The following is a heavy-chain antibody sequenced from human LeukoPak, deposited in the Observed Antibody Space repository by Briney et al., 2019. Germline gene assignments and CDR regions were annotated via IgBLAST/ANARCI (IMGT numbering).Heavy chain of an antibody. J-gene: IGHJ4*02. CDR2: INPNSGGT. Sequence: GASVKVSCKASGYTFTGYYMHWVRQAPGQGLEWMGWINPNSGGTNYAQKFQGRVTMTRDTSISTAYMELSRLRSDDTAVYYCARDLSYYGSGSYYPHFDYWGQGTLVTVSS. D-gene: IGHD3-10*01. CDR3: ARDLSYYGSGSYYPHFDY. CDR1: GYTFTGYY. V-gene: IGHV1-2*02.